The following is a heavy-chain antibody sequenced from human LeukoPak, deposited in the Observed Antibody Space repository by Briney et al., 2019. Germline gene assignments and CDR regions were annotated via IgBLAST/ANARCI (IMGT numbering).Heavy chain of an antibody. D-gene: IGHD1-1*01. J-gene: IGHJ6*03. Sequence: SETLSLTCSVSGASFSTNYWSWIRQPPGRGLEWIGYVFDSGSTNYNPSLKSRVTISVDTSTKQFSLRLSPVTAADTAVYYCARLYQQSKWKYYYYYMDVWGKGTAVTVSS. CDR2: VFDSGST. CDR1: GASFSTNY. V-gene: IGHV4-59*01. CDR3: ARLYQQSKWKYYYYYMDV.